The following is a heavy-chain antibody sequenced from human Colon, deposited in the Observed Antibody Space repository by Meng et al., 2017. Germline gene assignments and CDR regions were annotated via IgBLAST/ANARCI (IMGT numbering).Heavy chain of an antibody. CDR1: GFTFSSYW. V-gene: IGHV3-7*01. J-gene: IGHJ3*02. CDR2: IKQDGSEK. D-gene: IGHD2-8*02. CDR3: VTTGRKTFEI. Sequence: GESLKISCAASGFTFSSYWMGWVRQGPGKGLEWVANIKQDGSEKYYVDSVKGRFTMSRDNAKNSLYMQMNSLRAEDTAVYYCVTTGRKTFEIWGQGTVVTVSS.